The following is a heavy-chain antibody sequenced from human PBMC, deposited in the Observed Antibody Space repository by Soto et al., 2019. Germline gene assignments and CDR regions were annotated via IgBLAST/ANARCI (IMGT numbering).Heavy chain of an antibody. CDR3: ASGFYDSRGYSEAFDI. D-gene: IGHD3-22*01. CDR2: VSSSGST. V-gene: IGHV4-59*01. Sequence: SETLSLTCTVSGGSIIGDHWNWMRQPPGKGLEWIAYVSSSGSTKYNPSLKSRVTISIDTTKNQFSLRLSSVTAADTAVYYCASGFYDSRGYSEAFDIWGQGTKVTVSS. CDR1: GGSIIGDH. J-gene: IGHJ3*02.